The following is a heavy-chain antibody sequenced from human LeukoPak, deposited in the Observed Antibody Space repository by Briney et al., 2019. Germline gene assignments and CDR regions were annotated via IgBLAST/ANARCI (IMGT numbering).Heavy chain of an antibody. Sequence: ASVKVSCKVSGYTFRNYGINWVRQAPGQGLEWMGWISAYNGNTNYAQKFQGRVTLTTDTSTNTAYMELRSLRSDDTAVYYCARPFMEQLVPFDPWGQGTLVTVSS. V-gene: IGHV1-18*01. CDR2: ISAYNGNT. D-gene: IGHD6-13*01. CDR3: ARPFMEQLVPFDP. CDR1: GYTFRNYG. J-gene: IGHJ5*02.